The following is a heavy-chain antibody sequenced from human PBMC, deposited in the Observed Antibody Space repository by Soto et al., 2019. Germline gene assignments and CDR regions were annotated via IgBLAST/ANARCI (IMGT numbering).Heavy chain of an antibody. D-gene: IGHD3-10*01. J-gene: IGHJ6*02. CDR1: GCTFTSYG. CDR3: ARGVGFGYYYYHMDL. Sequence: GAAVKVSCKASGCTFTSYGISWVRQAPGQGLEWMGLISGYNGNTNYAQKFQGRVTMTTDTSTNTAYMEVRSLRSDDTAVYYCARGVGFGYYYYHMDLWGQGTTVTVSS. V-gene: IGHV1-18*04. CDR2: ISGYNGNT.